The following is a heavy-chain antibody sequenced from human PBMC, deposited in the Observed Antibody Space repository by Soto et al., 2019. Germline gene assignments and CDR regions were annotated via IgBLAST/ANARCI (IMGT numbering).Heavy chain of an antibody. D-gene: IGHD6-19*01. J-gene: IGHJ4*02. V-gene: IGHV3-23*01. CDR3: AKEGTSGLYYFDY. Sequence: EVQLLESGGGLVQPGGSLRLSCAASGFTFSNYAISWVRQAPGKGLEWVSIISGSGDTPYYADSVKGRFTISRDNSRNTLYLQMNSLRAGDSAKYYCAKEGTSGLYYFDYLGPGTLVTVSS. CDR1: GFTFSNYA. CDR2: ISGSGDTP.